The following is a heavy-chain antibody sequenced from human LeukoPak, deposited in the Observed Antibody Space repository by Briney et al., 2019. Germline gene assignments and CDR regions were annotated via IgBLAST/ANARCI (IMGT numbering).Heavy chain of an antibody. V-gene: IGHV3-53*01. CDR3: ARAIVGATGFDY. Sequence: GGSLRLSCAASGFTVSSNYMSWVRQAPGKGLEWVSVIYNGGSTYYADSVKGRFTISRDNSKNTPFLHMNSLRAEDTAVYYCARAIVGATGFDYWGQGTLVTVSS. J-gene: IGHJ4*02. D-gene: IGHD1-26*01. CDR2: IYNGGST. CDR1: GFTVSSNY.